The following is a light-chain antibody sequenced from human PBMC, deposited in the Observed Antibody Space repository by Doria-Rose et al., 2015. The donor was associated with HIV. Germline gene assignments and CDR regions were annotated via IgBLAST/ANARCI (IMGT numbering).Light chain of an antibody. V-gene: IGKV3-20*01. CDR1: QSFSSTY. J-gene: IGKJ1*01. CDR2: YGS. Sequence: TQSPGTLSLSPGERATLSCRASQSFSSTYLAWYQQKPGQAPSLLIYYGSTRATGIPDRFSASGSGTDFTLTINRLEPEDFALYYCHQYGTSWTFGQGTKAEI. CDR3: HQYGTSWT.